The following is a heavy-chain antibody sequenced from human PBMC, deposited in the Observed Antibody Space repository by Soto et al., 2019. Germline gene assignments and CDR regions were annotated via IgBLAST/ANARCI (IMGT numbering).Heavy chain of an antibody. CDR2: IKQDGSEK. D-gene: IGHD6-13*01. CDR1: GFTFSSSW. CDR3: ASRITAAGAYDY. Sequence: EVQLVESGGGLVQPGGSLRLSCAASGFTFSSSWMSWVRQAAGKGLEWVANIKQDGSEKYYVDSVKGRFTISRDNAKNSLYLQMNSLRAEDTAVYYCASRITAAGAYDYWGQGTLVTVSS. J-gene: IGHJ4*02. V-gene: IGHV3-7*01.